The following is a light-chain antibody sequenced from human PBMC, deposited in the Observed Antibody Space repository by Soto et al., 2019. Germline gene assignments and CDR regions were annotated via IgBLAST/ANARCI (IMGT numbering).Light chain of an antibody. V-gene: IGKV3-15*01. Sequence: ILMTQSPATLSVSPGERATLSCRASQSVSNNLAWYQQQPGQAPRLLIYDASTRATGIPARFSGGGSGTEFTLTISGLQYEDFAVYYCQQYNNWPPWTFGKGTKVEIK. CDR2: DAS. CDR1: QSVSNN. J-gene: IGKJ1*01. CDR3: QQYNNWPPWT.